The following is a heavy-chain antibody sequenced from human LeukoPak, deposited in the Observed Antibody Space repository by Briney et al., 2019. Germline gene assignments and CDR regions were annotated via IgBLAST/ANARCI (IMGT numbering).Heavy chain of an antibody. CDR1: GFTFSSYE. Sequence: PGGSLRLSCAASGFTFSSYEMNWVRQAPGKGLEWFSYISSSGSTIYYADSVKGRFTISRDNAKHSLYLQMNSLRAEDTAVYYCARAHFRDIVVVPAASRGIYYYGMDVWGKGTTVTVSS. J-gene: IGHJ6*04. CDR2: ISSSGSTI. V-gene: IGHV3-48*03. D-gene: IGHD2-2*01. CDR3: ARAHFRDIVVVPAASRGIYYYGMDV.